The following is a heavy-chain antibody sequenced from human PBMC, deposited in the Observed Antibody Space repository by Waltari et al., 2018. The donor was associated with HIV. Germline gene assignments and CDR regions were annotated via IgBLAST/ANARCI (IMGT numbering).Heavy chain of an antibody. CDR2: IRSSSSTI. V-gene: IGHV3-48*01. CDR3: ARDAHSGSYGTEDY. CDR1: GFTFISYS. J-gene: IGHJ4*02. D-gene: IGHD1-26*01. Sequence: EVQLVESGGGLVQPGGSLRLSCAASGFTFISYSMNWVRQAPGKGLEWVSDIRSSSSTIYYADSVKGRFTISRDNAKNSLYLQMNSLRAEDTAVYYCARDAHSGSYGTEDYWGQGTLVTVSS.